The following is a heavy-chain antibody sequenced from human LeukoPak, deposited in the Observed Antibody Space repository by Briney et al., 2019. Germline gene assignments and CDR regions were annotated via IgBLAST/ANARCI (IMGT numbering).Heavy chain of an antibody. J-gene: IGHJ3*02. D-gene: IGHD6-13*01. V-gene: IGHV3-30*03. CDR3: ARDNSHSRIYSTRGNAFDI. CDR1: GFTFDKYG. Sequence: GGSLRLSCATSGFTFDKYGIHWVRQAPGKGLEWVAVISSDGNNKYYADSVKGRFTISRDNSKNTLYLPMNSLRVEDTAVYYCARDNSHSRIYSTRGNAFDIWGQGTMVTVSS. CDR2: ISSDGNNK.